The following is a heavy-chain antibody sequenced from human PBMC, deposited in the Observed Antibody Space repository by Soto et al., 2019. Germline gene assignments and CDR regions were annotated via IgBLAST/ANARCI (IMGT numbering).Heavy chain of an antibody. J-gene: IGHJ6*02. CDR3: AKDFQGYCSSTSCSNYYYYGMDV. Sequence: GGSLRLSCAASGFTFSSYGMHWVRQAPGKGLEWVAVISYDGSNKYYADSVKGRFTISRDNSKNTLYLQMNSLRAEDTAVYYCAKDFQGYCSSTSCSNYYYYGMDVWGQGTTVTVSS. V-gene: IGHV3-30*18. D-gene: IGHD2-2*01. CDR2: ISYDGSNK. CDR1: GFTFSSYG.